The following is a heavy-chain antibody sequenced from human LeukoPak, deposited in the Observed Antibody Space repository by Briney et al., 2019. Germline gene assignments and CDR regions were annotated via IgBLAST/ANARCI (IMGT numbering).Heavy chain of an antibody. CDR3: ARDRYGGADY. J-gene: IGHJ4*02. CDR2: IYTSGST. V-gene: IGHV4-61*02. CDR1: GGSISSGSYY. D-gene: IGHD2-21*01. Sequence: SQTLSLTCTVSGGSISSGSYYWSWIRQPAGKGLEWIGRIYTSGSTNYNPSLKSRVTISVDTSKNQFSLKLSSVTAADTAVYYRARDRYGGADYWGQGTLVTVSS.